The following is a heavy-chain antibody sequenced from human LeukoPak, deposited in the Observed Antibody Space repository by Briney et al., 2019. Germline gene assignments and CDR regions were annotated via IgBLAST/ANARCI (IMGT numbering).Heavy chain of an antibody. D-gene: IGHD1-26*01. Sequence: SETLSLTCTVSGASISGSSRYFWGWIRQTPGKGLEWIGSIYYSGITYYTPSLKSRLTISVDTSRNQFSLKLSSVSAADTAVYYCARYSGMGYNPGTYSNSWGQGTRVTVSS. CDR1: GASISGSSRYF. CDR3: ARYSGMGYNPGTYSNS. CDR2: IYYSGIT. J-gene: IGHJ4*02. V-gene: IGHV4-39*01.